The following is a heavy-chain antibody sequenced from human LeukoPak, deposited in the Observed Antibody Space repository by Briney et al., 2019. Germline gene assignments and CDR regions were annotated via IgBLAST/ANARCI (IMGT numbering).Heavy chain of an antibody. Sequence: PSETLSLTCAVYGEXFSGYYCSWIRQPPGKGLEWIGVINHSGSTNYNPSLKSRVTISVDTSKNQFSLQLSSVTAADTAVYYCATSGGTLGPTNYFAYWGQGTLVTVSS. V-gene: IGHV4-34*01. CDR3: ATSGGTLGPTNYFAY. CDR2: INHSGST. D-gene: IGHD3-16*01. J-gene: IGHJ4*02. CDR1: GEXFSGYY.